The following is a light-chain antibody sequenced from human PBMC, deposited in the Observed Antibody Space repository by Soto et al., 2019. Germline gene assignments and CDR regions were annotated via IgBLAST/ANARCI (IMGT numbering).Light chain of an antibody. J-gene: IGKJ1*01. Sequence: ETVMTQSPATLSVSPGERATLSCRASQSVGSNLAWYQQKPGQAPRLLIYGASTRATGIPARFSGSGSGTEFTLAISRLEPEDVAVYYCQQYEAVVTFGQGTKVDIK. CDR2: GAS. CDR1: QSVGSN. V-gene: IGKV3-15*01. CDR3: QQYEAVVT.